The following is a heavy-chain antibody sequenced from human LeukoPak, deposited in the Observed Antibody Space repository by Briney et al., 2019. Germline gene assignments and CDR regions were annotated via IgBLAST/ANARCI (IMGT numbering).Heavy chain of an antibody. V-gene: IGHV3-7*01. J-gene: IGHJ4*02. D-gene: IGHD4/OR15-4a*01. CDR2: IKPDGSER. Sequence: GGSLRLSCAASGVTFSSHWMSWVRQAPGEGLEWVANIKPDGSERYYVDSVKGRFTISRDNAKNSLYLQINSLRTEDTAVYYCARDDYGGTNYWGQGTLVTVSS. CDR3: ARDDYGGTNY. CDR1: GVTFSSHW.